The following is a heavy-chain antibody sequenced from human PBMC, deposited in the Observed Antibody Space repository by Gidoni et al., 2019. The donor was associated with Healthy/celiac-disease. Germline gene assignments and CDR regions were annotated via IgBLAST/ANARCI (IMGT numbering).Heavy chain of an antibody. CDR2: ISSSSSYI. D-gene: IGHD3-9*01. CDR3: ARAYYDILTGYYKVYYYYYMDV. J-gene: IGHJ6*03. Sequence: EVQLVESGGGLVKPGGSLSLSCAASGFTFSSYSMNWVSSISSSSSYIYYADSVKGRFTISRDNAKNSLYLQMNSLRAEDTAVYYCARAYYDILTGYYKVYYYYYMDVWGKGTTVTVSS. CDR1: GFTFSSYS. V-gene: IGHV3-21*01.